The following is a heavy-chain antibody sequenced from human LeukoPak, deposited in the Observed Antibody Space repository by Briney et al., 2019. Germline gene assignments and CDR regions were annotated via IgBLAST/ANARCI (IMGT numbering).Heavy chain of an antibody. CDR1: GFTFSNYW. V-gene: IGHV3-7*04. J-gene: IGHJ4*02. D-gene: IGHD5-18*01. CDR3: ARADSYGSILDY. Sequence: EGSLRLSCAASGFTFSNYWMSWVRQAPGKGLEWVASIDQYGRAKYYVDSVRGRFTFSRDNTKNSLHLQMNSLRAEDTAVYYCARADSYGSILDYWGQGTRVIDSS. CDR2: IDQYGRAK.